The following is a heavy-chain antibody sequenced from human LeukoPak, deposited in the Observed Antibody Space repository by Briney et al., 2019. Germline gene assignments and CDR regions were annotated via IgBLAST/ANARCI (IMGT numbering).Heavy chain of an antibody. D-gene: IGHD6-19*01. CDR3: ARHGSGWYGIDY. CDR1: GGSFSGYY. V-gene: IGHV4-34*01. J-gene: IGHJ4*02. CDR2: INHSGST. Sequence: SETLSLTCAVYGGSFSGYYWSWIRQPPGKGLEWIGEINHSGSTNYNPSLKSRVTISVDTSKNQFSLKLSSVTAADTAVFYCARHGSGWYGIDYWGQGTLVTVSS.